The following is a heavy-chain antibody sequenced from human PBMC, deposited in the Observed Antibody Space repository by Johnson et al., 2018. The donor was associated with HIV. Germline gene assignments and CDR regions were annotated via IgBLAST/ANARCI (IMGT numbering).Heavy chain of an antibody. CDR3: ARVGGLYYYDSSGYRDDAFDV. Sequence: QVQLVESGGGLVKPGGSLRLSCRASGFSFSDFHMSWIRQAPGKGLEWASDIRSGGAHIHYADSVKGRFTISRDTSKNTLYLQMNSLRAEDTAVYYCARVGGLYYYDSSGYRDDAFDVWGHGTLVTVSS. J-gene: IGHJ3*01. CDR2: IRSGGAHI. CDR1: GFSFSDFH. V-gene: IGHV3-11*04. D-gene: IGHD3-22*01.